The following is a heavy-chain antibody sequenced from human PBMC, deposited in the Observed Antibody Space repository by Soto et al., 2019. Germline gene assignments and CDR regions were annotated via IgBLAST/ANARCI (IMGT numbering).Heavy chain of an antibody. CDR1: ADTFNSHT. CDR3: ARDVSLYGDLDQ. J-gene: IGHJ4*02. V-gene: IGHV1-69*08. Sequence: QVHLVQSGAEVKKPGSSVKVSCEASADTFNSHTLSWVRQAPGQGLEWMGRIIASLDMANYAQNFQGRVTITADKSTNTAYVELSSLRAEDRAIYYCARDVSLYGDLDQLGQGALVTVSS. D-gene: IGHD4-17*01. CDR2: IIASLDMA.